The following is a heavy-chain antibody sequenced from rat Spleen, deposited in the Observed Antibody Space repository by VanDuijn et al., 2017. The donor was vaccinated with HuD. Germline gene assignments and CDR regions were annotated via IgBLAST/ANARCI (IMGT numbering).Heavy chain of an antibody. CDR2: ISTGGGNT. CDR1: GFTLSDYS. Sequence: EVQLVESDGGLVQPGRSLKLSCTASGFTLSDYSMAWVRQAPTKGLEWVASISTGGGNTYYRDSVRGRFTISRDDAKSTLSLQMDSLRSEDTATYYCARRHYGYTDYFDYWGQGVMVTVSS. J-gene: IGHJ2*01. V-gene: IGHV5-25*01. CDR3: ARRHYGYTDYFDY. D-gene: IGHD1-6*01.